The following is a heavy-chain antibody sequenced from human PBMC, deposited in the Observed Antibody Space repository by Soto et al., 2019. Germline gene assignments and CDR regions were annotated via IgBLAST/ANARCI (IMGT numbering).Heavy chain of an antibody. CDR2: IDPTDSEA. V-gene: IGHV5-10-1*01. CDR3: ATSTLFGVVDTFNV. Sequence: PGESLKISCEASGYRFISRWIMWVRQLPGKGLEWVGKIDPTDSEARYSPSFQGHLRFSVDTSNNTAFLQWNGLKASDTAIYYCATSTLFGVVDTFNVCGQGTMVTASS. J-gene: IGHJ3*01. CDR1: GYRFISRW. D-gene: IGHD3-3*01.